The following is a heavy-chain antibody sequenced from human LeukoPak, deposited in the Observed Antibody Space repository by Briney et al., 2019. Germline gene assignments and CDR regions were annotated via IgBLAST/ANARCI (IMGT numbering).Heavy chain of an antibody. D-gene: IGHD1-1*01. CDR1: GFTFSTSG. V-gene: IGHV3-23*01. Sequence: PGGSLRLSCAASGFTFSTSGMSWVRQAPGKGLEWVSSIGGTGADTYYALSVTGRFTISRDNSRNILYLQINSLRVDDTAIYYCGKHWDHWGQGTLLTVSS. CDR2: IGGTGADT. CDR3: GKHWDH. J-gene: IGHJ4*02.